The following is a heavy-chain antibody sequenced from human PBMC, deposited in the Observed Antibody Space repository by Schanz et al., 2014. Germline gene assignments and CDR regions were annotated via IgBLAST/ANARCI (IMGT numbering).Heavy chain of an antibody. Sequence: QVQLRESGPGLVKPSQTLSLTCTVSGGFISDGGHYWNWIRQHPGKGLEWIGYIYYSGSTYSNPSLKSRVTISVETSKNQFSLRLSSVTAADTAVYYCARVEIRGTAAGTLDYWGRGTLVTVSS. CDR3: ARVEIRGTAAGTLDY. J-gene: IGHJ4*02. CDR2: IYYSGST. D-gene: IGHD6-13*01. V-gene: IGHV4-31*03. CDR1: GGFISDGGHY.